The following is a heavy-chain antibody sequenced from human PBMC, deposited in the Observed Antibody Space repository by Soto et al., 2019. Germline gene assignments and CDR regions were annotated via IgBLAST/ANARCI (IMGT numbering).Heavy chain of an antibody. J-gene: IGHJ4*02. CDR2: IAGVGGST. D-gene: IGHD3-16*01. V-gene: IGHV3-23*01. CDR1: VFTFSSYA. Sequence: PGGALRLSCAASVFTFSSYALNWVRQAPGKGLEWVSLIAGVGGSTYYADSVRGRFTISRDNSKNMLYLQMNSLRAEDTAVYYCAKDAYSLSSYYFDYWGQGTLVTVSS. CDR3: AKDAYSLSSYYFDY.